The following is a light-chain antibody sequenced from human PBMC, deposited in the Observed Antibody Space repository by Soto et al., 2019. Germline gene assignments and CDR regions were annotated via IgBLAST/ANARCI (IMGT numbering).Light chain of an antibody. CDR3: QQADSFPLS. J-gene: IGKJ4*01. CDR2: DAS. V-gene: IGKV1-5*01. CDR1: QSISNR. Sequence: DIQMTQSPSTLSASVGDRVTITCRASQSISNRLAWYQQKPGKAPKVLIYDASSLEGGVPSRFSGTGSATEFILTISSLQPEDFATYYCQQADSFPLSFGGGTKVDIK.